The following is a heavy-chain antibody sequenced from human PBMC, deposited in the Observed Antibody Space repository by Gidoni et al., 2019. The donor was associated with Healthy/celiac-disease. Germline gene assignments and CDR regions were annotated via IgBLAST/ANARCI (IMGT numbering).Heavy chain of an antibody. CDR2: IYTSGST. V-gene: IGHV4-4*07. D-gene: IGHD6-19*01. Sequence: QVQLQESGPGLVKPSETLSLTCTVSGGSISSYYWSWIRQPAGKGLEWIGRIYTSGSTNYNPSLKSRVTMSVDTSKNQFSLKLSSVTAADTAVYYCARGASQWVAGYSDAFDIWGQGTMVTVSS. J-gene: IGHJ3*02. CDR3: ARGASQWVAGYSDAFDI. CDR1: GGSISSYY.